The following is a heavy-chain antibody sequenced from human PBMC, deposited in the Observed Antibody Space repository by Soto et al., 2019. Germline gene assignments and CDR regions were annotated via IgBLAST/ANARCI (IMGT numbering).Heavy chain of an antibody. CDR3: GRLEGLATISYYFDY. V-gene: IGHV4-34*01. J-gene: IGHJ4*02. Sequence: SETLSLTCAVYGGSFSGYYWSWIRQPPGTGLEWIGSVYYSGSTYYNPSLESRVTISVDKSKNQFSLKLISLSAADTAVYYCGRLEGLATISYYFDYWGQGALVTVSS. CDR1: GGSFSGYY. D-gene: IGHD3-9*01. CDR2: VYYSGST.